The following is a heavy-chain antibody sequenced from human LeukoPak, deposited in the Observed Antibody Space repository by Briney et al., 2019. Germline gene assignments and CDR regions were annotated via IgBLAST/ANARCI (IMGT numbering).Heavy chain of an antibody. CDR1: GGSITTYY. Sequence: PSETLSLTCTVSGGSITTYYWSWIRQSPGKGLEWIGYIYPGGTTSYNPSLTSRVTISLDRSRSQFSLKLSSVTAADTAVYYCARQVGSSRIDYWGQGTLVTVSS. D-gene: IGHD1-26*01. J-gene: IGHJ4*02. CDR2: IYPGGTT. CDR3: ARQVGSSRIDY. V-gene: IGHV4-59*08.